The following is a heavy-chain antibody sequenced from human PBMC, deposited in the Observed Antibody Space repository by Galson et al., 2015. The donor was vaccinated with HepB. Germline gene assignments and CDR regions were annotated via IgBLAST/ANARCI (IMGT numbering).Heavy chain of an antibody. CDR2: IDWDDDK. CDR1: GFSLSTSGMR. CDR3: ARDSSSGIM. Sequence: PALVKPTQTLTLTCTFSGFSLSTSGMRVSWIRQPPGKALEWLARIDWDDDKLYSTSLKTRLTISKDTSKNQVVLTMTNMDPVDTATYYCARDSSSGIMWGQGTLVTVSS. D-gene: IGHD6-6*01. V-gene: IGHV2-70*04. J-gene: IGHJ4*02.